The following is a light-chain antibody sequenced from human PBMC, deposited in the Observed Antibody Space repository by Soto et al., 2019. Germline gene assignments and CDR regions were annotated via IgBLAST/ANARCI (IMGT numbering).Light chain of an antibody. Sequence: DIVMTQSPLSLPVTPGEPASISCRSSQSLLHSNGYNYLDWYLQKPGQSPQLLIYLGSNRASGVPDRFSGSGSGTDFTLKISRVEAEDVGVYYCVQGLQTPPTFGQGTKVEIK. J-gene: IGKJ1*01. CDR3: VQGLQTPPT. V-gene: IGKV2-28*01. CDR2: LGS. CDR1: QSLLHSNGYNY.